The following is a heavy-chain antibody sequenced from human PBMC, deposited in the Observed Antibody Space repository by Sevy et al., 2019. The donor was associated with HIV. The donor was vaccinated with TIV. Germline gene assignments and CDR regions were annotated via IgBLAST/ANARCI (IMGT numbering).Heavy chain of an antibody. CDR3: ARVGYCRGGTCFSGFYYAMDV. D-gene: IGHD2-15*01. CDR2: VYSGGAT. V-gene: IGHV3-53*01. CDR1: GFTLTNEF. J-gene: IGHJ6*02. Sequence: GGSLRLSCAVSGFTLTNEFFSWVRQAPGKGLEWVAVVYSGGATYYADSVKGRFTISRDKSKSTLYLQMKSLRAEDTAVYYFARVGYCRGGTCFSGFYYAMDVWGQGTTVTVSS.